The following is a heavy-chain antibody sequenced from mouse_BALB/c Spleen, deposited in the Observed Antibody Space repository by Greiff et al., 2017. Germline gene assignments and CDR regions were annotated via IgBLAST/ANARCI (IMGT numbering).Heavy chain of an antibody. CDR2: IWAGGST. CDR3: ARDYYGYPYAMDY. Sequence: VKLMESGPGLVAPSQSLSITCTVSGFSLTSYGVHWVRQPPGKGLEWLGVIWAGGSTNYNSALMSRLSISKDNSKSQVFLKMNSLQTDDTAMYYCARDYYGYPYAMDYWGQGTSVTVSS. V-gene: IGHV2-9*02. D-gene: IGHD1-2*01. CDR1: GFSLTSYG. J-gene: IGHJ4*01.